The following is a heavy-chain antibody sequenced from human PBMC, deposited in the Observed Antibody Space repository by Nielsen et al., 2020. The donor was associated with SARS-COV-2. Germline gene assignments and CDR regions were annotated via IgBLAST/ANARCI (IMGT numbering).Heavy chain of an antibody. CDR1: GFTFSSYW. CDR2: INSDGSST. Sequence: GESLKISCAASGFTFSSYWMHWVRQAPGKGLVWVSRINSDGSSTSYADSVKGRFTISRDNAKNSLYLQMNSLRAEDTAVYYCARDNDYGDYYDAFDIWGQGTMVTVSS. V-gene: IGHV3-74*01. D-gene: IGHD4-17*01. J-gene: IGHJ3*02. CDR3: ARDNDYGDYYDAFDI.